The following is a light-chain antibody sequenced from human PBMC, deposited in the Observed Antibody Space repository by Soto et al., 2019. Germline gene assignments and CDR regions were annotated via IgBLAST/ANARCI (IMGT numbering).Light chain of an antibody. V-gene: IGKV1-12*01. J-gene: IGKJ3*01. CDR2: AAS. CDR1: HDIKKW. CDR3: HQASSFPYT. Sequence: DIQMTQSPSSVSASVGDTINITCRASHDIKKWLAWYQQKPGKAPKVLIYAASNLESGVSPRFSGSGAGTEFSLTISILQTEDFATYFCHQASSFPYTFGPGTKVDIK.